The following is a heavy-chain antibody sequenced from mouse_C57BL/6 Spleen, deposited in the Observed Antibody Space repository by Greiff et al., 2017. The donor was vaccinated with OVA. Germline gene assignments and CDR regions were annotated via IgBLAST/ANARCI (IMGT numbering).Heavy chain of an antibody. Sequence: DVQLVESGGGLVKPGGSLKLSCAASGFTFSDYGMHWVRQAPEKGLEWVAYISSGSSTIYYADTVKGRFTISRDNAKNTLFLQMTSLRSEDTAMYYCAGGLPRYAMDYWGQGTSVTVSS. CDR2: ISSGSSTI. J-gene: IGHJ4*01. CDR3: AGGLPRYAMDY. D-gene: IGHD2-4*01. V-gene: IGHV5-17*01. CDR1: GFTFSDYG.